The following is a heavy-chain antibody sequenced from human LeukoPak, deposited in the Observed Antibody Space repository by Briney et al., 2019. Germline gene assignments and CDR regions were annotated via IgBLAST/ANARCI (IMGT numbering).Heavy chain of an antibody. J-gene: IGHJ4*02. Sequence: GGSLRLSCAASGFTFSSYSMNWVRQAPGKGLAWVSSISSTTSYINYTDSVRGRFTISRDNAKNSLYLQMNSLRAEDTAVYYCARSLTAAAGNLGYWGQGTLITVSS. CDR3: ARSLTAAAGNLGY. CDR2: ISSTTSYI. D-gene: IGHD6-13*01. V-gene: IGHV3-21*01. CDR1: GFTFSSYS.